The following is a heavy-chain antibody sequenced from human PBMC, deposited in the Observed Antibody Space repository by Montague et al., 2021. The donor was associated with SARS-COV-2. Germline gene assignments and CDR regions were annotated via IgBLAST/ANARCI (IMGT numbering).Heavy chain of an antibody. V-gene: IGHV3-33*01. Sequence: SLRLSCAASGFTFSSYGMHWVRQAPGKGLEWVAVIWCDGSNKYYADSVKGRFTISRDNSKNTLYLQMNSLRAEDTAVYYCAREGQVGATTGFDYWGQGTLVTVSS. CDR1: GFTFSSYG. D-gene: IGHD1-26*01. CDR2: IWCDGSNK. J-gene: IGHJ4*02. CDR3: AREGQVGATTGFDY.